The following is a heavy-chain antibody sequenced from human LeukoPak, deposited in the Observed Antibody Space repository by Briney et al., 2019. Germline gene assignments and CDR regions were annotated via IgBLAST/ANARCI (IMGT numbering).Heavy chain of an antibody. Sequence: GGSLRLSCAAPGFTFSSYSMNWVRQAPGKGLEWVSYISSSSTIYYADSVKGRFTISRDNAKNSLYLQMNSLRDEDTAVYYCARVGSGSLTADYWGQGTLVTVSS. CDR2: ISSSSTI. CDR3: ARVGSGSLTADY. V-gene: IGHV3-48*02. J-gene: IGHJ4*02. D-gene: IGHD1-26*01. CDR1: GFTFSSYS.